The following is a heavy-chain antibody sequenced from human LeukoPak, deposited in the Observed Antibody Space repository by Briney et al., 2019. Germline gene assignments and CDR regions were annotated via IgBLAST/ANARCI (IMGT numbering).Heavy chain of an antibody. CDR3: ARDPYSGRYGDYYYYYMDV. J-gene: IGHJ6*03. V-gene: IGHV3-9*01. CDR1: GFRFDDYA. Sequence: PGRSLRLSCAASGFRFDDYAMHWVRQAPGKGLEWVSGISSNSGGINYADSVKGRFTISRDNAKNSLYLQMNSLRAEDTAVYYCARDPYSGRYGDYYYYYMDVWGKGTTVTISS. D-gene: IGHD1-26*01. CDR2: ISSNSGGI.